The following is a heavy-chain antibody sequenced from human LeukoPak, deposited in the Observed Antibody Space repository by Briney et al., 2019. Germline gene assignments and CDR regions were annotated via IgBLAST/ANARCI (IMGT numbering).Heavy chain of an antibody. J-gene: IGHJ5*02. D-gene: IGHD5-18*01. V-gene: IGHV4-59*12. CDR3: ARDVDTAMEGGFDP. CDR2: IYYSGST. Sequence: SETLSLTCTVSGGSISSYYWSWIRQPPGKGLEWIGYIYYSGSTNYNPSLKSRVTISVDTSKNQFSLKLSSVTAADTAVYYCARDVDTAMEGGFDPWGQGTLVTVSS. CDR1: GGSISSYY.